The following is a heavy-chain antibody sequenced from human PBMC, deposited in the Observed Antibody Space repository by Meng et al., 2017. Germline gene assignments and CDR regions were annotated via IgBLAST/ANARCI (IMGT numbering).Heavy chain of an antibody. D-gene: IGHD5-24*01. V-gene: IGHV2-5*01. Sequence: ITLTRSGPTLAKPTPPLPLPCTLFGFSRSTMGVGVGCLIQPPGKALEWLALIYWNDDKRYSPSLKSRLPITKDPSKNQVVLTMTNMDPVDTATYYCAHSPEMATTTKYFPHWGQGTLVTVSS. CDR2: IYWNDDK. CDR3: AHSPEMATTTKYFPH. J-gene: IGHJ1*01. CDR1: GFSRSTMGVG.